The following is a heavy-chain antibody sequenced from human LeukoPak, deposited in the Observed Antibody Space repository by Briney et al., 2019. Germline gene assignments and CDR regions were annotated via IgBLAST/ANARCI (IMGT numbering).Heavy chain of an antibody. Sequence: GRSLRLSCAASGFTFSSYGMHWVRQAPGKGREGVAVIWYDGSNKYYADSVKGRFTISRDNSKNKLYLQMNSLTAEDTAVYYCARKVAGEWEVLSDYWGQGTLVTVS. J-gene: IGHJ4*02. D-gene: IGHD1-26*01. CDR2: IWYDGSNK. V-gene: IGHV3-33*01. CDR1: GFTFSSYG. CDR3: ARKVAGEWEVLSDY.